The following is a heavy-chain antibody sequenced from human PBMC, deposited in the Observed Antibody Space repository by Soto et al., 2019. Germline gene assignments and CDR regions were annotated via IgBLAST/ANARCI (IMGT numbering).Heavy chain of an antibody. J-gene: IGHJ4*02. D-gene: IGHD3-3*01. CDR2: IYPGDSDT. CDR1: GYRFTSYW. CDR3: ARQREYERSGHNFDY. Sequence: GESLKISCKGSGYRFTSYWIVWVRQMPGKGPEWMGTIYPGDSDTRYSPSFQGQVAISADKSISTAYLQWSSLKASDTAMYYCARQREYERSGHNFDYWGQGTLVTVSS. V-gene: IGHV5-51*01.